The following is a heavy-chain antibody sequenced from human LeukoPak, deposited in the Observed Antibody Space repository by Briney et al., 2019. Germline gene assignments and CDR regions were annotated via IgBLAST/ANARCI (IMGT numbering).Heavy chain of an antibody. CDR3: AREGYSYGYPFDY. Sequence: SGGSLRLSCAASGFTFSSYWMSWVRQAPGKGLEWVANIKQDGSEKYYADSVKGRFTISRDNAKNSLYLQMNSLRAEDTAVYYCAREGYSYGYPFDYWGQGTLVTVSS. D-gene: IGHD5-18*01. V-gene: IGHV3-7*03. CDR1: GFTFSSYW. J-gene: IGHJ4*02. CDR2: IKQDGSEK.